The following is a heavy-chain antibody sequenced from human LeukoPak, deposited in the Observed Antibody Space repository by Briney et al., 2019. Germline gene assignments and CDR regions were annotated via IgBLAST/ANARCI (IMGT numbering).Heavy chain of an antibody. J-gene: IGHJ4*02. CDR2: IKSQGSDGSA. D-gene: IGHD6-6*01. V-gene: IGHV3-15*01. CDR1: GLPFNLAW. CDR3: VWSSSWEKRFYLDQ. Sequence: PGGSLRLSCAASGLPFNLAWMNWVRQSPNKGLEWVGRIKSQGSDGSADYAAPVKDRFTISRDDSIHMLYLEMRSLKTEDTAVYYCVWSSSWEKRFYLDQWGQGVLVTVSS.